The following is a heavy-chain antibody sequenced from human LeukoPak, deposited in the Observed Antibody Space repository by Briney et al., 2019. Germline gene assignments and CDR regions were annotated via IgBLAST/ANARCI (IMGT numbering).Heavy chain of an antibody. CDR1: GFTFSSYG. J-gene: IGHJ4*02. CDR2: IRYDGSNK. V-gene: IGHV3-30*02. Sequence: GGSLRLSCAASGFTFSSYGMHWVRQAPGKGLEWVAFIRYDGSNKYYADSVKGRFTISRDNSKNTLYLQMNSLRAEYTAVYYCAKDPGADYSNYIDYWGQGTLVTVSS. CDR3: AKDPGADYSNYIDY. D-gene: IGHD4-11*01.